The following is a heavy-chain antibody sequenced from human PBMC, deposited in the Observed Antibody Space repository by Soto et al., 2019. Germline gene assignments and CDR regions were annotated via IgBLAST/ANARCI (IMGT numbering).Heavy chain of an antibody. V-gene: IGHV1-8*01. J-gene: IGHJ4*02. Sequence: ASLKAPCRASGYTFTSYDSNWVQRATGQGLEWMGWMNANSGNTGYAQKFQGRVTMTRNTSISTAYMELSSLRSEDTAVYYCARGYCGGDCYSFGDYWGQG. CDR3: ARGYCGGDCYSFGDY. CDR2: MNANSGNT. CDR1: GYTFTSYD. D-gene: IGHD2-21*02.